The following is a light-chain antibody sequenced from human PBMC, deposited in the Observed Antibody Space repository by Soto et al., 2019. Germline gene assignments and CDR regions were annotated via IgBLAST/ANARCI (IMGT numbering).Light chain of an antibody. V-gene: IGKV3-20*01. Sequence: EIVLTQSPGTLSLSPGERATLSCRASQSVSRSYLAWYQQKPGQAPRLLIYGASSRATGIPDRFSGSGSGTDFILTISRLEPEDFAVDYCQQYGSSPFTFGPGTKVDIK. J-gene: IGKJ3*01. CDR3: QQYGSSPFT. CDR2: GAS. CDR1: QSVSRSY.